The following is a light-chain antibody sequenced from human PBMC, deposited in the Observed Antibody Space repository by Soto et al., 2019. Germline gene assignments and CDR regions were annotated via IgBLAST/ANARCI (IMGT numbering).Light chain of an antibody. Sequence: EIVMSQSXANMSFSVRGXXXXXXXVSQSVDINLAWYQHKXGQAPRLLIYGASXRAIDMPARFSGRGSGTDFTLTISSLQSEDFTVYYCQQYRNWPRTSGQGIKVDIK. CDR1: QSVDIN. CDR3: QQYRNWPRT. J-gene: IGKJ1*01. CDR2: GAS. V-gene: IGKV3-15*01.